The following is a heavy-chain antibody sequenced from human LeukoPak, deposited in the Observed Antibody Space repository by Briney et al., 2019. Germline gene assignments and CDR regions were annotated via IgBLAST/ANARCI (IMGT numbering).Heavy chain of an antibody. Sequence: GGSLRLSCEASGLSFGDYTMHWVRQAPGKGLEWVSSISSSSSYIYYADSVKGRFTISRDNAKNSLYLQMNSLRAEDTAVYYCARDLAARPDYWGQGTLVTVSS. CDR3: ARDLAARPDY. V-gene: IGHV3-21*01. CDR2: ISSSSSYI. CDR1: GLSFGDYT. J-gene: IGHJ4*02. D-gene: IGHD6-6*01.